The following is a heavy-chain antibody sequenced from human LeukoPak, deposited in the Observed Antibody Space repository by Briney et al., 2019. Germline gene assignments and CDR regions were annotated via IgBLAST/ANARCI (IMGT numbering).Heavy chain of an antibody. CDR1: AFTFSSYG. V-gene: IGHV3-30*03. CDR2: ISSDGRNK. CDR3: ARAQQLRFDH. Sequence: GGSLRLSCAASAFTFSSYGMHWVRQPPGKGLEWVAVISSDGRNKNYVDSVKGRFTISRDNSKNTLSLQMNNLRIEDTAVYYCARAQQLRFDHWSQGVLVTVSS. J-gene: IGHJ4*02. D-gene: IGHD6-13*01.